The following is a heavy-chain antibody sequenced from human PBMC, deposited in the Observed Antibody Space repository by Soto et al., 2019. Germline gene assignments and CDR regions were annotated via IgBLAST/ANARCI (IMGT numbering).Heavy chain of an antibody. Sequence: GGSLRLSCAASGFTFSGYAMIWVRQAPGKGLEWVSAISGSGGSTYYADSVKGRFTISRDNSKNTLYLQMNSLRAEDTAVYYCAKDEMAYDSSGLYFDYWGQGTLVTVSS. V-gene: IGHV3-23*01. CDR2: ISGSGGST. CDR1: GFTFSGYA. J-gene: IGHJ4*02. CDR3: AKDEMAYDSSGLYFDY. D-gene: IGHD3-22*01.